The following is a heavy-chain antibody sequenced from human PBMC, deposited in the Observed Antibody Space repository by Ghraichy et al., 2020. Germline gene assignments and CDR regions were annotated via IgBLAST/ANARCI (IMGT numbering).Heavy chain of an antibody. D-gene: IGHD3-10*01. V-gene: IGHV1-18*01. CDR2: ISAYNGNT. J-gene: IGHJ5*02. CDR3: ARDGWFGEAANWFDP. Sequence: ASVKVSCKASGYTFTSYGISWVRQAPGQGLEWMGWISAYNGNTNYAQKLQGRVTMTTDTSTSTAYMELRSLRSDDTAVYYCARDGWFGEAANWFDPWGQGTLVTVSS. CDR1: GYTFTSYG.